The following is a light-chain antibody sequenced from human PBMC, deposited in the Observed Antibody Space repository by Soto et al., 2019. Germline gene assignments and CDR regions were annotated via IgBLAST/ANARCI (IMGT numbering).Light chain of an antibody. CDR2: GAS. V-gene: IGKV3-20*01. Sequence: EIVGTQSPCTMSLSIGERATLSCRASQSGHSNSLAWYQQESAQAPRFLIYGASNRATGIPDRFSGRGSRTDFTLPISRLEADDFAVYYCQQYGRSPHSFDQGTTLEIK. J-gene: IGKJ2*01. CDR1: QSGHSNS. CDR3: QQYGRSPHS.